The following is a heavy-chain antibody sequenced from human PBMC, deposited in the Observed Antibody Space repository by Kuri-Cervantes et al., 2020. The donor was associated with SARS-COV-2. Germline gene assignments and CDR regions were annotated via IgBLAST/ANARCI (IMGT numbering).Heavy chain of an antibody. V-gene: IGHV1-46*01. Sequence: ASVKVSCKASGYTFTSYYMHWVRQAPGQGLEWMGIINPSGGSTSYAQKFQGRVTMTRDTSTSTVYMELSSLRSEDTAVYYCARVGAPVDDYYGSGSYGKLYYYYYGMDVWGQGTTVTVSS. J-gene: IGHJ6*02. CDR3: ARVGAPVDDYYGSGSYGKLYYYYYGMDV. CDR1: GYTFTSYY. D-gene: IGHD3-10*01. CDR2: INPSGGST.